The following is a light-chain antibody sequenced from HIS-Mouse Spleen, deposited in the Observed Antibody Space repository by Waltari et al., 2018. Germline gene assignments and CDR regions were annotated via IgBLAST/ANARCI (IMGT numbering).Light chain of an antibody. J-gene: IGLJ3*02. CDR1: SSDVGSYNL. Sequence: QSALTQPASVSGSPGQSITISCTGTSSDVGSYNLVSWYQPHPGKAPKLMIYEGSKRPSGVSNRFSGSKSGNTASLTISGLQAEGEADYYCCSYAGSSTWVFGGGTKLTVL. V-gene: IGLV2-23*01. CDR2: EGS. CDR3: CSYAGSSTWV.